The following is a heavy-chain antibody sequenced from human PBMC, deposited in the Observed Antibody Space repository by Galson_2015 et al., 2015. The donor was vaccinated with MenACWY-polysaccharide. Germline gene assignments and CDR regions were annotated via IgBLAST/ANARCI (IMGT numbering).Heavy chain of an antibody. D-gene: IGHD3-22*01. Sequence: SLRLSCAASGFTFSSYAMSWVRQAPGKGLEWVSAISGSGGSTYYADSVKGRFTISRDNSKNTLYLQMNSLRAEDTAVYYCARDLNYYDSSGYKLAGRRVAFDIWGQGTMVTVSS. CDR3: ARDLNYYDSSGYKLAGRRVAFDI. J-gene: IGHJ3*02. V-gene: IGHV3-23*01. CDR2: ISGSGGST. CDR1: GFTFSSYA.